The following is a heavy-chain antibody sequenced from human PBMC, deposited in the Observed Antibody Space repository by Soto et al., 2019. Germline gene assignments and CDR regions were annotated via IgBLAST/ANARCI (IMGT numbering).Heavy chain of an antibody. CDR2: INRDGSEI. CDR3: GRELIVGPAEYFQR. J-gene: IGHJ1*01. Sequence: EVLLVESGGGLVKPGGSLRLSCAASGFTFSNSWMSWVRQAPGKELEWVANINRDGSEIHYLDSAKGRFTISRDNAKNSLFLQMNSLRAEDKAIYYCGRELIVGPAEYFQRWGQGTLVTVSS. V-gene: IGHV3-7*01. D-gene: IGHD1-26*01. CDR1: GFTFSNSW.